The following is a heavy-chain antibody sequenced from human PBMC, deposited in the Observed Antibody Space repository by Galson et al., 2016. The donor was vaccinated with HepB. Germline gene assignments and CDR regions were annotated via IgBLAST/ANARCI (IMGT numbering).Heavy chain of an antibody. V-gene: IGHV3-20*04. CDR1: GFTFGDYA. CDR3: ARGGFDFWREYQGHYGMDV. D-gene: IGHD3-3*01. CDR2: IKWNGGGT. Sequence: SLRLSCAVSGFTFGDYAMSWVRQSPGKGLEWVSGIKWNGGGTGYVDSVKGRFTILRDNAKNSLYLQMYSLRVEDTALYYCARGGFDFWREYQGHYGMDVWGQGTTVTVSS. J-gene: IGHJ6*02.